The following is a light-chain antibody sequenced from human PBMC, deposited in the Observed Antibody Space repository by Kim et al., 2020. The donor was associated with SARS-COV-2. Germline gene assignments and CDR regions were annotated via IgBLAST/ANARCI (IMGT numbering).Light chain of an antibody. J-gene: IGKJ2*01. Sequence: EIVMTQSPATLSVTLGERATLSCRASQGLSSDLAWYQQKPGQAPRLLIYAASTRATGIPVRFSGSGSGAEFTLTISSLQSEDFAVYYCQQYKNWPFTFGQGTKLEI. CDR1: QGLSSD. CDR3: QQYKNWPFT. CDR2: AAS. V-gene: IGKV3-15*01.